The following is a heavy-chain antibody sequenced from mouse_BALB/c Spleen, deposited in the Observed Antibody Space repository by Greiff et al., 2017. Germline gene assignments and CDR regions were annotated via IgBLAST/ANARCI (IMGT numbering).Heavy chain of an antibody. CDR2: IWSGGST. D-gene: IGHD2-2*01. CDR3: ARGSYGNDFAY. Sequence: QVQLQQSGPGLVPPSQSLSITCTVSGFSLTSYGVHWVRQSPGKGLEWLGVIWSGGSTDYNAAFISRLSISKDNSKSQVFFKMNSLQANDTAIYYSARGSYGNDFAYWGQGTLVTVSA. CDR1: GFSLTSYG. J-gene: IGHJ3*01. V-gene: IGHV2-2*02.